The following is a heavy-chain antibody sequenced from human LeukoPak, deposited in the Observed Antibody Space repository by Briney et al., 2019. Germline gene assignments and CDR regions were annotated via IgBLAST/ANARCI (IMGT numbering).Heavy chain of an antibody. CDR1: GGSFSGYY. CDR2: INHSGST. CDR3: ARSLLDCSGGSCYSYYFDY. V-gene: IGHV4-34*01. D-gene: IGHD2-15*01. Sequence: PSETLSLTCAVYGGSFSGYYWTWIRQPPGKGLEWIGEINHSGSTNYNPSLKSRVTISVDTSKNQFSLELSSVTAADTAVYYCARSLLDCSGGSCYSYYFDYWGQGTLVTVSS. J-gene: IGHJ4*02.